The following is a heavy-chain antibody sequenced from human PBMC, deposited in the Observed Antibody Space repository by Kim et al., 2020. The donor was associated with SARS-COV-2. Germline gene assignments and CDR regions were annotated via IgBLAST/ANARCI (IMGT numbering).Heavy chain of an antibody. Sequence: VKGRFTISRDSAKNSLYLQMNRLRAEDTALYYCAKGGIIVGATYWGAADYWGQGTLVTVSS. D-gene: IGHD1-26*01. J-gene: IGHJ4*02. V-gene: IGHV3-9*01. CDR3: AKGGIIVGATYWGAADY.